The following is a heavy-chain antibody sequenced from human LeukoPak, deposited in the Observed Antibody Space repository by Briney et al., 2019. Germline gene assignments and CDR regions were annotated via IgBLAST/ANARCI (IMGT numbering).Heavy chain of an antibody. Sequence: ASVKVSCKASGYTFTSYGISWVRQAPGQGLEWMGWISAYNGNTNYAQKLQGRVTMTTDTSTSTAYMELRSLRPDDTAVYYCARVLLGMVARHDLDKWGQGTLVTVSS. CDR1: GYTFTSYG. J-gene: IGHJ4*02. CDR2: ISAYNGNT. D-gene: IGHD5-12*01. V-gene: IGHV1-18*01. CDR3: ARVLLGMVARHDLDK.